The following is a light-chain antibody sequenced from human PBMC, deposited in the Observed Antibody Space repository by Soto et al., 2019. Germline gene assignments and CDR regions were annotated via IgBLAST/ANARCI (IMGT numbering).Light chain of an antibody. V-gene: IGKV3-20*01. CDR1: QSVRSSY. CDR3: QQYNNGPPPCT. Sequence: ELVLTQSPGTLSLSPGERATLSCRASQSVRSSYLAWYQQRPGQSPRLLIYGASSRATGIPDRFSGSGSGTDFTLTISRLEPEDFAVYYCQQYNNGPPPCTFGQGTRVEIK. J-gene: IGKJ1*01. CDR2: GAS.